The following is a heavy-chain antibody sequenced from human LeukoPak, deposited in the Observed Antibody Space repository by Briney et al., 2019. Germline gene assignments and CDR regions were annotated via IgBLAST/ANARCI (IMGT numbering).Heavy chain of an antibody. CDR1: GGSFSGYY. V-gene: IGHV4-34*01. D-gene: IGHD3-22*01. CDR2: INHSGST. Sequence: SETLSLTCAVYGGSFSGYYWSWIRQPPGKGLEWIGEINHSGSTNYNPSLKSRVTISVDTSKNQFSLKLSSVTAADTAVYYCARKGNYYDSSGSHFDDWGQGTLVTVSS. J-gene: IGHJ4*02. CDR3: ARKGNYYDSSGSHFDD.